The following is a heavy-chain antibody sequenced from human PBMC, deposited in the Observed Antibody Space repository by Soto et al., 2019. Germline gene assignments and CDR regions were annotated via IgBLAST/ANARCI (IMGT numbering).Heavy chain of an antibody. V-gene: IGHV3-15*07. CDR2: IKSKTDGGTT. CDR1: GFTFSNAW. CDR3: TTDFIAVAGIDFDY. J-gene: IGHJ4*02. Sequence: EVQLVESGGGLVQPGGSLRLSCAASGFTFSNAWMNWVRQAPGKGLEWVGRIKSKTDGGTTDYAAPVKGRFTISRDDSKNTLYLQMNSLKTEDTAVYYCTTDFIAVAGIDFDYWGQGTLVTVSS. D-gene: IGHD6-19*01.